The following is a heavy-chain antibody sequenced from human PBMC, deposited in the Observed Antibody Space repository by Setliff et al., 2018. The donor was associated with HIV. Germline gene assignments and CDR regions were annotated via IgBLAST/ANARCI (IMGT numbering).Heavy chain of an antibody. Sequence: GASVKVSCKASGYTFTSYGISWVRQAPGQGLEWMGWISAYNGNTNYAQKLQGRVTMTTDTSTSTVYMELSSLKSEDTAVFYCATRRGDEPFAVWGQGTLVTVSS. CDR3: ATRRGDEPFAV. J-gene: IGHJ4*02. V-gene: IGHV1-18*01. D-gene: IGHD3-16*01. CDR1: GYTFTSYG. CDR2: ISAYNGNT.